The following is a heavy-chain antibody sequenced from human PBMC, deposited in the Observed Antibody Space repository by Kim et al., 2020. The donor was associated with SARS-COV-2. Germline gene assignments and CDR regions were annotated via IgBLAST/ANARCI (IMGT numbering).Heavy chain of an antibody. Sequence: PSLKSRVTISVDTSKNQFSLKLSSVTAADTAVYYCASVVTVVMGFGWFDPWGQGTLVTVSS. D-gene: IGHD1-26*01. V-gene: IGHV4-34*01. J-gene: IGHJ5*02. CDR3: ASVVTVVMGFGWFDP.